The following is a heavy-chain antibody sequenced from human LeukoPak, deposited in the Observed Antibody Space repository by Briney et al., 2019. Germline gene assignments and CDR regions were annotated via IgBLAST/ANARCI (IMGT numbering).Heavy chain of an antibody. CDR2: INPNSGGT. CDR3: ARAPKWQGYYYYMDV. J-gene: IGHJ6*03. V-gene: IGHV1-2*02. Sequence: ASVKVSCKASGYTFTGYYMHWVRQAPGQGLEWMGWINPNSGGTNYAQKFQGRVTMTRDTSISTAQTELSSLRSEDTAVYYCARAPKWQGYYYYMDVWGKGTTVTVSS. CDR1: GYTFTGYY. D-gene: IGHD5-12*01.